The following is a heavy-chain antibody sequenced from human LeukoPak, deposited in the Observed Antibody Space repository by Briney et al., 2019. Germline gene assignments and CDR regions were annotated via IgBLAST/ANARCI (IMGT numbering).Heavy chain of an antibody. CDR3: ARTGYSSGWFAPEAFDI. CDR1: GYSFTSYW. CDR2: IYPGDSDT. Sequence: ESLKISCKGSGYSFTSYWMGWVRQMPGEGLEWMGIIYPGDSDTRYSPSFQGQVTISADKSISTAYLQWSSLKASDTAMYYCARTGYSSGWFAPEAFDIWGQGTMVTISS. V-gene: IGHV5-51*01. D-gene: IGHD6-19*01. J-gene: IGHJ3*02.